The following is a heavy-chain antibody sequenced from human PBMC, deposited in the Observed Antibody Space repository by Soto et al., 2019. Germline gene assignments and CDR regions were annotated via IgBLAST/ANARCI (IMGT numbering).Heavy chain of an antibody. Sequence: EVQLVESGGGLVQPGGSLRLSCAASGFTFSSYWMHWVRQAPGKGLVWVSRINSDGSTTSYADSVKGRFTISRDNAKNTLYLQINSLRAQDTAVYYCAREPFYCSGGSCYSGEGEYWGQGTLVTVSS. V-gene: IGHV3-74*01. J-gene: IGHJ4*02. CDR3: AREPFYCSGGSCYSGEGEY. CDR2: INSDGSTT. D-gene: IGHD2-15*01. CDR1: GFTFSSYW.